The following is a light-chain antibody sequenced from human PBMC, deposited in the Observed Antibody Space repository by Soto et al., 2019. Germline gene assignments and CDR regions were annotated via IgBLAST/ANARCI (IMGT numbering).Light chain of an antibody. Sequence: DIQMTQSPSSLSASVGDRVTITCRASQDISVYLAWYQQKPGKVPKLLIYSASTLQSGVQSRFSGSGSGTDFNLTISTMHPEDVATYYCQKFNNAPLTFGQGTRLEI. V-gene: IGKV1-27*01. CDR1: QDISVY. CDR2: SAS. CDR3: QKFNNAPLT. J-gene: IGKJ5*01.